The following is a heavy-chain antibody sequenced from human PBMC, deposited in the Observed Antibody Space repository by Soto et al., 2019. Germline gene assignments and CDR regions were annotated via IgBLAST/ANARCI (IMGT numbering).Heavy chain of an antibody. J-gene: IGHJ6*02. CDR3: ARAYTGRLPRRADYYYAMDV. CDR2: IGAARDP. CDR1: GFTFSNFD. D-gene: IGHD2-2*02. Sequence: EVQLVESGGGLVQPGESLRLSCATSGFTFSNFDMHWVRQVPGKGLEWVSAIGAARDPYYLGSVKGRFTISRENAKNSGYLRMSDLRAGDSAVYYCARAYTGRLPRRADYYYAMDVWGQGTTVTVSS. V-gene: IGHV3-13*05.